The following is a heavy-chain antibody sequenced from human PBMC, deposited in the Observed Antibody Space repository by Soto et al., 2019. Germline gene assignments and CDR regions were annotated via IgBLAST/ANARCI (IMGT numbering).Heavy chain of an antibody. CDR1: GFTFSSYG. D-gene: IGHD2-15*01. CDR2: ISYDGSNK. J-gene: IGHJ6*02. Sequence: QVQLVESGGGVVQPGRSLRLSCAASGFTFSSYGMHWVRQAPGKGLEWVAVISYDGSNKYYADSVKGRFTISRDNSKNTLYLQMNSLSAEDTAVYYCAKDGGYCSGGSCYNLYYYYGMDVWGQGTTVTVSS. V-gene: IGHV3-30*18. CDR3: AKDGGYCSGGSCYNLYYYYGMDV.